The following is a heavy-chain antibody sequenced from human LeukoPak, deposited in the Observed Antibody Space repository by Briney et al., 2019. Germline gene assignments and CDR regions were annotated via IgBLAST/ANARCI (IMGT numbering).Heavy chain of an antibody. V-gene: IGHV3-66*01. CDR3: ARDPTNSN. CDR1: GFIVSNTY. J-gene: IGHJ4*02. CDR2: IYADGST. Sequence: GGSLRLSCAASGFIVSNTYFNWVRQAPGKGLEWVSVIYADGSTYYAASVEGRFTISRDNSKNMLFLQMNSLRVEDTAVYYCARDPTNSNWGQGALVTVSS. D-gene: IGHD2/OR15-2a*01.